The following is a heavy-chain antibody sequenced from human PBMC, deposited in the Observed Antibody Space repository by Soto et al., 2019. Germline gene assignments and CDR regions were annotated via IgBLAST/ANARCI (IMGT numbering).Heavy chain of an antibody. J-gene: IGHJ5*01. D-gene: IGHD1-7*01. CDR1: GFSFSSDS. CDR3: ARDPPTGTTLDWFDS. Sequence: LRLSCAASGFSFSSDSMGWVRQAPGKGLGWVSSISSSGSFMNYADSVKGRFTISRDNAKNSLYLQMSSLKDEETAVYYCARDPPTGTTLDWFDSWGQGTLVTVSS. CDR2: ISSSGSFM. V-gene: IGHV3-21*01.